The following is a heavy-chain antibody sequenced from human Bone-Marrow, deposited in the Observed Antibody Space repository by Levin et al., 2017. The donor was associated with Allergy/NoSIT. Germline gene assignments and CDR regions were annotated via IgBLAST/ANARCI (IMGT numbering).Heavy chain of an antibody. CDR1: GFTFDDYA. J-gene: IGHJ3*02. V-gene: IGHV3-9*01. D-gene: IGHD5-24*01. CDR2: ISWNSGSI. Sequence: SLKISCAASGFTFDDYAMHWVRQAPGKGLEWVSGISWNSGSIGYADSVKGRFTISRDNAKNSLYLQMNSLRAEDTALYYCAKSSMATRRDAFDIWGQGTMVTVSS. CDR3: AKSSMATRRDAFDI.